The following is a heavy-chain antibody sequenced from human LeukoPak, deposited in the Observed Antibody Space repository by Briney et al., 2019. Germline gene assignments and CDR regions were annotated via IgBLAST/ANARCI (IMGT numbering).Heavy chain of an antibody. V-gene: IGHV1-69*05. CDR1: GGTFSSYA. Sequence: ASVKVSCKASGGTFSSYAISWVRQAPGQGLEWMGGIIPIFGTANYAQKFQGRVTITTDESTSTAYMELSSLRSEDTAVYYCASIGGGATPTFDYWGQGALVTVSS. CDR2: IIPIFGTA. D-gene: IGHD1-26*01. CDR3: ASIGGGATPTFDY. J-gene: IGHJ4*02.